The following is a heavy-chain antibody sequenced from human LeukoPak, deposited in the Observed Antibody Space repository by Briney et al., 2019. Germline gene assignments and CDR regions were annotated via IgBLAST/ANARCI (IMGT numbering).Heavy chain of an antibody. CDR1: GFTFSNAW. J-gene: IGHJ4*02. Sequence: GGSLGLSCAASGFTFSNAWMSWVRQAPGKGLEWVGRIKRKTDGGTTEYAAPVKGRFTISRDDSKNTLYLQMNSLKSEDTAVYYCTANWNDDYWGQGTLVTVSS. V-gene: IGHV3-15*01. CDR2: IKRKTDGGTT. CDR3: TANWNDDY. D-gene: IGHD1-1*01.